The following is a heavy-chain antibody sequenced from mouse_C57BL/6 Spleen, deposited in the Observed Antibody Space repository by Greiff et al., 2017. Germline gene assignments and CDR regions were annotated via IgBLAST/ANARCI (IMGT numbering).Heavy chain of an antibody. J-gene: IGHJ4*01. V-gene: IGHV1-81*01. CDR3: ASVVTVQYYAMDY. D-gene: IGHD1-1*01. Sequence: QVQLQQSGAELARPGASVTLSCKASGYTFTGYGISWVKQRPGQGLEWIGDIYPGSGNTDYNEKFKGKATLTADKSSSTAYMELRSLTSEDSAVYYCASVVTVQYYAMDYWGQGTTVTVSS. CDR2: IYPGSGNT. CDR1: GYTFTGYG.